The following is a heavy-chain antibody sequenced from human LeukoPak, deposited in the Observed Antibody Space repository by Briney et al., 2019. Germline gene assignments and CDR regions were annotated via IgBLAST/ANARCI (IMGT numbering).Heavy chain of an antibody. CDR1: GYTFTGYY. CDR3: ARTYYYDSTAVDY. D-gene: IGHD3-22*01. CDR2: INPKSGGT. Sequence: ASVKVSCKAPGYTFTGYYMHWVRQAPGQGLEWMGWINPKSGGTNYAQKFQGRVTMTRDTSISTVYMELSRLRSDDTAVYYCARTYYYDSTAVDYWGQGTLVTVSS. V-gene: IGHV1-2*02. J-gene: IGHJ4*02.